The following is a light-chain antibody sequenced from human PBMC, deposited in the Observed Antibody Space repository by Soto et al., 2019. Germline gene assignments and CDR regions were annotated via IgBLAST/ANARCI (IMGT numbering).Light chain of an antibody. J-gene: IGLJ1*01. CDR2: EVS. Sequence: QSVLTQPASVSGSPGQSLTLSCTGTSGDVGGYNYVSWYQQHPGKAPKAIIFEVSNRPSGVSNRFSGSKSANTAHLTISGLQAEDEADYYCSTYTDTSTRVFGTGTKVTAL. CDR1: SGDVGGYNY. CDR3: STYTDTSTRV. V-gene: IGLV2-14*01.